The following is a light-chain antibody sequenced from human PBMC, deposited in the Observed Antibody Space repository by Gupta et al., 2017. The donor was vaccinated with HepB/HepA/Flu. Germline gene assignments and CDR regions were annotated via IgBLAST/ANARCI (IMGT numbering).Light chain of an antibody. V-gene: IGKV1-8*01. CDR3: QQYYSYHT. CDR1: QGISSY. J-gene: IGKJ4*01. CDR2: AAS. Sequence: AIRMTQSPSSFSASTGDRVTITCRASQGISSYLAWYQQKPGKAPKLLIYAASTLQSGVPSRFSGSGSGTDFTLTISGLQAEDFATYYCQQYYSYHTFGGGTKVEIK.